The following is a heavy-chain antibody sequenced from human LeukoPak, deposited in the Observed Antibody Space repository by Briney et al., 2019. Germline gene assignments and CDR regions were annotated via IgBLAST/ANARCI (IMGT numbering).Heavy chain of an antibody. V-gene: IGHV4-39*07. CDR2: IYYSGST. CDR3: ARVGDWFDP. CDR1: GGSISSSRYY. J-gene: IGHJ5*02. Sequence: SETLSLTCTVSGGSISSSRYYWGWIRQPPGKGLEWIGSIYYSGSTYYNPSLKSRVTISLDTSKNQFSLKLSSVTAADTAVYYCARVGDWFDPWGQGTLVTVSS.